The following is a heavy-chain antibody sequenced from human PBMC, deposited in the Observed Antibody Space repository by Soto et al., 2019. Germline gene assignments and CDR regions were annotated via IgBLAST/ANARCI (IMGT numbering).Heavy chain of an antibody. V-gene: IGHV4-59*08. CDR1: GGSISSYY. CDR2: VHHSWGS. J-gene: IGHJ6*02. D-gene: IGHD3-10*01. Sequence: QVQLQESGPGLVKPSETLSLSCTVSGGSISSYYGSWFLQSPGKRMEWIGYVHHSWGSSYNPSLQSRVSISLDTSKSQFSLKVTSVTATDTAVYYCARQGFGPLHGLVDVWGQGTTVTVSS. CDR3: ARQGFGPLHGLVDV.